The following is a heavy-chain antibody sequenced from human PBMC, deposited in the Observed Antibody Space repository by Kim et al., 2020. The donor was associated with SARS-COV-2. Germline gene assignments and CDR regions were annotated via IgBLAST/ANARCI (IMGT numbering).Heavy chain of an antibody. V-gene: IGHV3-30-3*01. CDR2: ISYDGSNK. CDR1: GFTFSSYA. CDR3: AREGYGGNLHDAFDI. D-gene: IGHD4-17*01. J-gene: IGHJ3*02. Sequence: GGSLRLSCAASGFTFSSYAMHWVRQAPGKGLEWVAVISYDGSNKYYADSVKGRFTISRDNSKNTLYLQMNSLRAEDTAVYYCAREGYGGNLHDAFDIWGQGTMVTVSS.